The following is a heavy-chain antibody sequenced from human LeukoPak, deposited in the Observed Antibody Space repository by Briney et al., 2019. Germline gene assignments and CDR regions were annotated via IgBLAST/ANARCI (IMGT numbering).Heavy chain of an antibody. V-gene: IGHV4-34*01. CDR3: AKMRSGYNYGPIDY. Sequence: PSETLSLTCAVYGGSFSGYYWSWIRQPPGKGLEWIGEINHSGSTNYNPSLKSRVTISVDTSKNQFSLKLSSVTAADTAVYYCAKMRSGYNYGPIDYWGQGTLVTVSS. J-gene: IGHJ4*02. CDR2: INHSGST. D-gene: IGHD5-18*01. CDR1: GGSFSGYY.